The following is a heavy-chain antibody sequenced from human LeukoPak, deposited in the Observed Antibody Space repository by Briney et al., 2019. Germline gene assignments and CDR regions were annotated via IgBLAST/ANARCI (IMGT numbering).Heavy chain of an antibody. Sequence: ASVKVSCKASGYTFTGCYMHWVRQAPGQGLEWMGWINPNSGGTNYAQKFQGRVTMTRDTSISTAYMELSRLRSDDTAVYYCASTLASSWGPGYWGQGTLVTVSS. J-gene: IGHJ4*02. CDR3: ASTLASSWGPGY. CDR2: INPNSGGT. CDR1: GYTFTGCY. V-gene: IGHV1-2*02. D-gene: IGHD6-13*01.